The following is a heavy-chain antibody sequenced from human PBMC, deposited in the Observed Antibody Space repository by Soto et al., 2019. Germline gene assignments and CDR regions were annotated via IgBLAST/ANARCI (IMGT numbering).Heavy chain of an antibody. V-gene: IGHV4-61*01. D-gene: IGHD3-22*01. J-gene: IGHJ6*02. CDR2: IYYSGST. Sequence: SETLSLTCTVSGGSVSSGSYYWSWIRQSPGKGLEWIGYIYYSGSTNYNPSLKSRVTISVDTSKNQFSLKLSSVTAADTAVYYCARVTMIPVMDVWGQGTTVTVSS. CDR1: GGSVSSGSYY. CDR3: ARVTMIPVMDV.